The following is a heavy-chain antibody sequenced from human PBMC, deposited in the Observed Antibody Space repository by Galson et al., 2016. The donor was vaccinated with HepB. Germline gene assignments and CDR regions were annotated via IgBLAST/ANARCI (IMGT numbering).Heavy chain of an antibody. D-gene: IGHD3-16*02. J-gene: IGHJ4*02. CDR3: ARVQTFYDYTWGTSRPRYFDY. CDR2: IYSGGST. Sequence: SLRLSCAVSGFAVRSNFMAWVRQAPGKGLAWVSLIYSGGSTYYADSVRGRFTIPRDISENTLFLEMLNLRAEATAVYYCARVQTFYDYTWGTSRPRYFDYWGQGTLVTVSS. V-gene: IGHV3-53*01. CDR1: GFAVRSNF.